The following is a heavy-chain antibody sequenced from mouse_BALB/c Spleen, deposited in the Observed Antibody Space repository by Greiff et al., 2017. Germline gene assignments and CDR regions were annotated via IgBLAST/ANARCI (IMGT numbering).Heavy chain of an antibody. CDR2: INPYNDGT. D-gene: IGHD1-1*01. J-gene: IGHJ2*01. CDR3: ARTCYCGSSYFGY. CDR1: GYSFTGYV. V-gene: IGHV1-14*01. Sequence: VQLQQSGPELEKPGASVKISCTASGYSFTGYVMHWVKQKPGQGLEWIGYINPYNDGTKYNDKFKGKATLTSDKSCSTAYMELSSLTSEDTAVYYCARTCYCGSSYFGYWGQGTTLTVSS.